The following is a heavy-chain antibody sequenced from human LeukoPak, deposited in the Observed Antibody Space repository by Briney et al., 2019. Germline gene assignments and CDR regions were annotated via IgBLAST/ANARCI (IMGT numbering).Heavy chain of an antibody. CDR2: IYYSGST. J-gene: IGHJ6*03. V-gene: IGHV4-39*07. Sequence: SETLSLTCTVSGGSISSSSYYWGWIRQPPGKGLEWIGSIYYSGSTYYNPSLKSRVTISVDTSKNQFSLKLSSVTAADTAVYYCARQPAGLLWFGELPRYYYYYMDVWGKGTTVTISS. CDR3: ARQPAGLLWFGELPRYYYYYMDV. CDR1: GGSISSSSYY. D-gene: IGHD3-10*01.